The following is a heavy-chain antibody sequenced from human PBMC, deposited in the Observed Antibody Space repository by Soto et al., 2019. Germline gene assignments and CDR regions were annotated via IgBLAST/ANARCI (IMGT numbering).Heavy chain of an antibody. J-gene: IGHJ4*02. V-gene: IGHV1-18*01. CDR3: AREASVLIPAAQTSRFDS. CDR2: ISPSSGYT. D-gene: IGHD2-2*01. CDR1: GYSFMKYG. Sequence: GDSVKVYLRGFGYSFMKYGINLVRQAPGQGLEWFGWISPSSGYTHSAHKFHGRLTLTTYTAASTAYMELRILRSADTALYYCAREASVLIPAAQTSRFDSWGQGTMVTVSS.